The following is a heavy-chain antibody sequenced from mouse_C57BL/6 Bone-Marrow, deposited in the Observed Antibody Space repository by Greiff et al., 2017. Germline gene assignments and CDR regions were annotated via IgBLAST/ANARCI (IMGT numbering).Heavy chain of an antibody. CDR3: ARVRDYYCSGYFDV. CDR1: GYTFTSYW. CDR2: IDPSDSET. D-gene: IGHD2-12*01. Sequence: QVQLQQPGAELVRPGSSVKLSCKASGYTFTSYWMHWVKQRPIQGLEWIGNIDPSDSETHYNQKFKDKATLTVDKSSSTAYMQLSTLTSEDSAVYYGARVRDYYCSGYFDVWGTGTTVTVSS. V-gene: IGHV1-52*01. J-gene: IGHJ1*03.